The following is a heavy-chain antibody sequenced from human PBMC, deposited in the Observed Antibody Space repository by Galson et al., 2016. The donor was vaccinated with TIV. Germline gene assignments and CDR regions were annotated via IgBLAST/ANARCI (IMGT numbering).Heavy chain of an antibody. Sequence: LRLSCAASGFTFSDYWMTWVRLTPGKGLEWVANIREDGREEYYGDSVTGRFTVSRDNARNSLFLQMTSLRADDTAIYYCAREKAVGPALLDFWGQGVPVTVSP. V-gene: IGHV3-7*01. CDR2: IREDGREE. CDR1: GFTFSDYW. J-gene: IGHJ4*02. CDR3: AREKAVGPALLDF. D-gene: IGHD2-15*01.